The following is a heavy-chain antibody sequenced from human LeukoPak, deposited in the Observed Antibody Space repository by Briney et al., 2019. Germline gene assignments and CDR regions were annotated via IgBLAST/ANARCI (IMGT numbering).Heavy chain of an antibody. CDR2: IYTSGST. D-gene: IGHD3-9*01. CDR3: AGGYDILTGPGY. CDR1: GGSISSGSYY. V-gene: IGHV4-61*02. Sequence: SETLSLTCTVSGGSISSGSYYWSWIRQPAGKGLEWIGRIYTSGSTNYNPSLKSRVTISVDTSKNQFSLKLSSVTAADTAVYYCAGGYDILTGPGYWGQGTLVTVSS. J-gene: IGHJ4*02.